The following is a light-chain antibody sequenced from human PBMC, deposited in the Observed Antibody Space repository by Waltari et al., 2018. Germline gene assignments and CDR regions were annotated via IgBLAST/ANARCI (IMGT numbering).Light chain of an antibody. V-gene: IGKV1-39*01. Sequence: DIQMTQFPSSLSASVGDRVPTTCRASRSISSYLNWYQQKPGKAPKFLIYAASSLQSGVPARFSGSVSGTDFTLTISSLQPEDFATYYCQQSYSIPVTFGQGTRLEIK. J-gene: IGKJ5*01. CDR2: AAS. CDR3: QQSYSIPVT. CDR1: RSISSY.